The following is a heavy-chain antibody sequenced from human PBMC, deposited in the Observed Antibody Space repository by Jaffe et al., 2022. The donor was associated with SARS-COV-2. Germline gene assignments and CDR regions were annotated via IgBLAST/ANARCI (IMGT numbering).Heavy chain of an antibody. CDR3: ARVRSHTYDYVWGSYRYGFMDNYYYGMDV. D-gene: IGHD3-16*02. J-gene: IGHJ6*02. V-gene: IGHV3-7*03. Sequence: EVQLVESGGGLVQPGGSLRLSCAASGFTFSSYWMSWVRQAPGKGLEWVANIKQDGSEKYYVDSVKGRFTISRDNAKNSLYLQMNSLRAEDTAVYYCARVRSHTYDYVWGSYRYGFMDNYYYGMDVWGQGTTVTVSS. CDR2: IKQDGSEK. CDR1: GFTFSSYW.